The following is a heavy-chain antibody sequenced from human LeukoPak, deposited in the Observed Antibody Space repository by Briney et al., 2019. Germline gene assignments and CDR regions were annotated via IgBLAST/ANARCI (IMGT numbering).Heavy chain of an antibody. D-gene: IGHD3-10*01. J-gene: IGHJ4*02. CDR3: ARDSVSGSYSVRPTDY. V-gene: IGHV3-33*01. CDR1: GFTFSRYG. Sequence: GRSLRLSCAASGFTFSRYGLHWVRQAPRKGLEWVAVIWYHGNDKYYADSVEGRFTISRDNSNNTLYLQMSRLRAEDTAIYYFARDSVSGSYSVRPTDYWGQGTLVTVSS. CDR2: IWYHGNDK.